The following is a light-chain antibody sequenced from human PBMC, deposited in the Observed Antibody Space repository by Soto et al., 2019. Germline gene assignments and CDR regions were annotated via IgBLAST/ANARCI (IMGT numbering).Light chain of an antibody. J-gene: IGLJ1*01. CDR1: SSDVGGYNY. CDR3: SSYTSSSSSA. V-gene: IGLV2-14*01. Sequence: QSALTQPASVSGSPGQSITISCTGTSSDVGGYNYVSWYQQHPGKAPKLMIYDVSNRLSGVSNRCSGSKSGNTASLTISGLQAEDEAAYYCSSYTSSSSSAFGTGTKVTVL. CDR2: DVS.